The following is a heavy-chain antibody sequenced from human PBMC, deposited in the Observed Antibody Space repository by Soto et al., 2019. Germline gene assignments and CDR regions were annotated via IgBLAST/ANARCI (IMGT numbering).Heavy chain of an antibody. D-gene: IGHD3-3*01. CDR2: FDPEDGET. V-gene: IGHV1-24*01. Sequence: GASVKVSCKVSGYTLTELSMHWVRQAPGKGLEWMGGFDPEDGETIYAQKFQGRVTMTEDTSTDTAYMELSSLRSEDTAVYYCARVPVYYDFWSADMKGYYYGMDVWGQGTTVTVSS. J-gene: IGHJ6*02. CDR1: GYTLTELS. CDR3: ARVPVYYDFWSADMKGYYYGMDV.